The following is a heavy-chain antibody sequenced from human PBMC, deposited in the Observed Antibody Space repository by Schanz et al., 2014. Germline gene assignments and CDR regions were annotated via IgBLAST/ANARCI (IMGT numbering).Heavy chain of an antibody. CDR1: GFSFSSYA. CDR2: ISGSGAST. J-gene: IGHJ3*02. D-gene: IGHD4-17*01. V-gene: IGHV3-23*01. Sequence: EVQLLESGGGLVQPGGSLRLSCATSGFSFSSYAINWVRQAPGKGLEWVSGISGSGASTYYADSVKGRFTISRDNSKNTLYLQMNTLRAEDTAVYYCARKMKLGVYGGKGHDSLDIWGQGTMVTASS. CDR3: ARKMKLGVYGGKGHDSLDI.